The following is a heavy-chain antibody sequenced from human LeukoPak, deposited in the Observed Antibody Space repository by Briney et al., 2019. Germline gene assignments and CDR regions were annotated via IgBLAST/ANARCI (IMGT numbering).Heavy chain of an antibody. CDR1: GGTFSSYA. D-gene: IGHD1-26*01. J-gene: IGHJ4*02. CDR2: IIPIFGTA. Sequence: SVKVSCKASGGTFSSYAISCVRQAPGQGLEWMGGIIPIFGTANYAQKFQGRVTITADKSTSTAYMELSSLRSEDTAVYYCARVGRIGELRFSYWGQGTLVTVSS. V-gene: IGHV1-69*06. CDR3: ARVGRIGELRFSY.